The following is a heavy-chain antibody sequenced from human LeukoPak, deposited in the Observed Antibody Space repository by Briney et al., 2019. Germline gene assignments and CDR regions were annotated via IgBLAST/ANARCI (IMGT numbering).Heavy chain of an antibody. J-gene: IGHJ4*02. CDR3: AKVRGLGYCSGGSCLIDY. CDR1: GFTFSSYG. D-gene: IGHD2-15*01. V-gene: IGHV3-30*02. CDR2: IRYDGSNK. Sequence: PGGSLRLSCAASGFTFSSYGMHWVRQAPGKGLEWVAFIRYDGSNKYYADSVKGRFTISRDNSKNTLYLQMNSLRAEDTAVYYCAKVRGLGYCSGGSCLIDYWGQGTLVTVSS.